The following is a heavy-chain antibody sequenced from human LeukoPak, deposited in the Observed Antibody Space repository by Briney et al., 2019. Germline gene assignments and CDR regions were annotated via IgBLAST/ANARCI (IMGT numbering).Heavy chain of an antibody. V-gene: IGHV1-69*13. Sequence: ASVKVSCKASGGTFISYAISWVRQAPGQGLEWMGGIIPIFGTANYAQKFQGRVTITADESMSTAYMELSSLRSEDTAVYYCARGIDSSGYYDYWGQGTLVTVSS. J-gene: IGHJ4*02. CDR2: IIPIFGTA. CDR3: ARGIDSSGYYDY. CDR1: GGTFISYA. D-gene: IGHD3-22*01.